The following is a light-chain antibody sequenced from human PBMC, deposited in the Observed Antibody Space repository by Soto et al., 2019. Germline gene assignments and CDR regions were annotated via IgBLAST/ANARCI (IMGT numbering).Light chain of an antibody. CDR2: AAS. J-gene: IGKJ1*01. CDR1: QGISSY. CDR3: QKYNSYGGT. V-gene: IGKV1-8*01. Sequence: AIRMTQSPSSLSASTGDRVTITCRASQGISSYLAWYQQKPGKAPKLLIYAASTLQSGVPSRFSGSGSGTEFTLTISSLQPDDFATYYCQKYNSYGGTCGQGNKGDIK.